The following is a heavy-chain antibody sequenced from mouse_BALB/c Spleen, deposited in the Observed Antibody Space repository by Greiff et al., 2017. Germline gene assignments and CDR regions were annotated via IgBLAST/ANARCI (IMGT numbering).Heavy chain of an antibody. D-gene: IGHD4-1*01. CDR1: GYTFTSYW. CDR2: INPSNGRT. V-gene: IGHV1S81*02. J-gene: IGHJ2*01. Sequence: QVQLQQSGAELVKPGASVKLSCKASGYTFTSYWMHWVKQRPGQGLEWIGEINPSNGRTNYNEKFKSKATLTVDKSSSTAYMQLSSLTSEDSAVYYCAREITGRGGFDYWGQGTTLTVSS. CDR3: AREITGRGGFDY.